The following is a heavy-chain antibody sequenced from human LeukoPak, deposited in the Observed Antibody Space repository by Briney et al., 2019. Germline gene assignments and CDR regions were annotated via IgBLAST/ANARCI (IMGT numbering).Heavy chain of an antibody. CDR3: ARSWYSGSYYSSYWYFDL. V-gene: IGHV4-59*01. D-gene: IGHD1-26*01. J-gene: IGHJ2*01. CDR1: SGSINSYY. Sequence: SETLSLTCTVSSGSINSYYWSWVRQPPGKGLEWIGYIYYSGSTNYNPSLKSRVTISVDTSKNQFSLKLSSVTAADTAVYYCARSWYSGSYYSSYWYFDLWGRGTLVTVSS. CDR2: IYYSGST.